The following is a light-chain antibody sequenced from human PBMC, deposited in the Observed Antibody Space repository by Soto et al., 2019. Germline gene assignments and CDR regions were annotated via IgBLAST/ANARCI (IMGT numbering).Light chain of an antibody. J-gene: IGLJ3*02. CDR1: RGHSSYA. CDR3: QTWGTGIQWV. CDR2: LNSDGSH. V-gene: IGLV4-69*01. Sequence: QPVLTQLPSASASLGASVKLTCTLSRGHSSYAIAWHQQQPEKGPRYLMKLNSDGSHTKGDGIPDRFSGSSSGAERYLTISSLQSEDEADYYCQTWGTGIQWVFGGGTKLTVL.